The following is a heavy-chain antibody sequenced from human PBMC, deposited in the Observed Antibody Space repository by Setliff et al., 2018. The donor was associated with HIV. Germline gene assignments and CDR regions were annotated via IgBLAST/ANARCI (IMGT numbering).Heavy chain of an antibody. CDR3: ARASSYYYDSSGYSSYFDY. CDR1: GYTFTSYG. D-gene: IGHD3-22*01. Sequence: ASVKVSCKASGYTFTSYGISWVRQAPGQGLEWMGWISAYNGNTNYAQKLQGRVTMTTDTSASTAYMELSSLRSEDTAVYYCARASSYYYDSSGYSSYFDYWGQGTLVTVSS. CDR2: ISAYNGNT. J-gene: IGHJ4*02. V-gene: IGHV1-18*01.